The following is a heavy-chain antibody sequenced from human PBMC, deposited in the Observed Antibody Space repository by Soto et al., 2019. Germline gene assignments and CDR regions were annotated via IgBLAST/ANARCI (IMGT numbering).Heavy chain of an antibody. CDR1: GFTFSNYA. D-gene: IGHD3-10*01. Sequence: PGGSLRLSCAASGFTFSNYAMNRVRQAPGKGLEWVSAISGSGGSTYYADSMKGRFTISRDNSKNTLYLQMNSLRAEDTAVYYCAKGPSYYYGSVLDYWSQGSFVTVSS. V-gene: IGHV3-23*01. CDR3: AKGPSYYYGSVLDY. CDR2: ISGSGGST. J-gene: IGHJ4*02.